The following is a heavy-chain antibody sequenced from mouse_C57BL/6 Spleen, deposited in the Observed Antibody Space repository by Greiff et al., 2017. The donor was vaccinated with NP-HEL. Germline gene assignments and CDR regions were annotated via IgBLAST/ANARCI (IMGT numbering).Heavy chain of an antibody. CDR1: GYTFTSYW. CDR2: IYPGSGST. J-gene: IGHJ2*01. D-gene: IGHD2-4*01. CDR3: ARLKLWGITTTGFDY. V-gene: IGHV1-55*01. Sequence: QVQLQQPGAELVKPGASVKMSCKASGYTFTSYWITWVKQRPGQGLEWIGDIYPGSGSTNYNEKFKSKATLTVDTSSSTAYMQLSSLTSEDSAVYYCARLKLWGITTTGFDYWGQGTTLTVSS.